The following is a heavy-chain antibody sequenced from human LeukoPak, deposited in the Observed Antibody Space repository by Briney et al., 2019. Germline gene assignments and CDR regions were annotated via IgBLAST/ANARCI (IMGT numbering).Heavy chain of an antibody. CDR1: GFTFSSYW. D-gene: IGHD2-15*01. V-gene: IGHV3-7*01. CDR3: ARGYCSGGSCYSIDY. CDR2: MKQDGSEK. J-gene: IGHJ4*02. Sequence: GGSLRLSCAASGFTFSSYWMSWVRPAPGKGLDWVAYMKQDGSEKYYVDSVKGRFSISRDNAKNSLYLQMNSLRAEDTAVYYCARGYCSGGSCYSIDYWGQGTLVTVSS.